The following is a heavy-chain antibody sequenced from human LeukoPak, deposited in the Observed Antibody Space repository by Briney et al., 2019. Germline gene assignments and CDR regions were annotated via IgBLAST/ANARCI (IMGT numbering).Heavy chain of an antibody. CDR2: IWYDGSNK. CDR3: ARDGPTYRDGLDV. D-gene: IGHD1-1*01. V-gene: IGHV3-33*01. J-gene: IGHJ6*02. CDR1: GFTFSNYG. Sequence: GGSLRLSCAASGFTFSNYGMHWVRQAPGKGLEGVTFIWYDGSNKYYADSVKGRFTISRENSKHTLYLQLNSLRAEDTAVYYCARDGPTYRDGLDVWGQGTTVTVSS.